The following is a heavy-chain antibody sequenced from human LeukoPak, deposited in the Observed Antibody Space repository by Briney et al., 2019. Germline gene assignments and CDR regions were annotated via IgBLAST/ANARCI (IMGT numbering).Heavy chain of an antibody. CDR1: GFTFSHHG. J-gene: IGHJ4*02. Sequence: PGGSLRLSCAASGFTFSHHGMHWVRQAPGKGLEWVAFIRNDGSNHYYADSVKGRFTISRDNSKNTLFLQMNSLRAEDTAVYYCAKADRRSDLPYYFDYWGQGTLVTVSS. CDR2: IRNDGSNH. V-gene: IGHV3-30*02. CDR3: AKADRRSDLPYYFDY.